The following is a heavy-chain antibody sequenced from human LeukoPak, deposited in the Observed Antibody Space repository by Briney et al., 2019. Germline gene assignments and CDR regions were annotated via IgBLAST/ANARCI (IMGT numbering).Heavy chain of an antibody. J-gene: IGHJ6*02. D-gene: IGHD3-10*01. V-gene: IGHV1-18*01. CDR3: ARDSGAYYYGSGSDYYGMDV. Sequence: ASVKVSCKASGYTFTSYGSSWVRQAPGQGLEWMGWISAYNGNTNYAQKLQGRVTMTTDTSTSTAYMELRSLRSDDTAVYYCARDSGAYYYGSGSDYYGMDVWGQGTTVTVSS. CDR1: GYTFTSYG. CDR2: ISAYNGNT.